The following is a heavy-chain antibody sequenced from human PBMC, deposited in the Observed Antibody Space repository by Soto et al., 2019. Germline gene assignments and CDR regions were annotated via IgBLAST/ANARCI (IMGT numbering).Heavy chain of an antibody. Sequence: GGSLRLSCAASGFTFGSDWMSWVRQAPGKGLEWVANIKKDGSEKYFVGSVRGRFTISRDNAKNSLYLQMDSLRAEDTAVYYCARELAAALGXWGRGTLVTVSS. V-gene: IGHV3-7*01. CDR2: IKKDGSEK. CDR1: GFTFGSDW. D-gene: IGHD6-13*01. CDR3: ARELAAALGX. J-gene: IGHJ4*02.